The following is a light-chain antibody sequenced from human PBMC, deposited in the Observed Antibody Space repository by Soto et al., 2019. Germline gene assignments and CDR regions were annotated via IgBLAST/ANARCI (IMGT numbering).Light chain of an antibody. V-gene: IGLV2-14*01. CDR1: SSDVGGYNY. CDR2: DVS. J-gene: IGLJ2*01. CDR3: SSYTSSSTLGVV. Sequence: QSALTRPASVSGSPGQSITISCTGTSSDVGGYNYVSWYQQHPGKAPKLMIYDVSNRPSGASNRFSGSKSGNTASLTISGLQAEDEADYYCSSYTSSSTLGVVFGGGTKLTVL.